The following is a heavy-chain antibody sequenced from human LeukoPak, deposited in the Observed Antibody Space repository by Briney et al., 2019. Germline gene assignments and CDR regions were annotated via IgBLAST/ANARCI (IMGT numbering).Heavy chain of an antibody. CDR2: IYHSGST. CDR1: GYSISSGYY. V-gene: IGHV4-38-2*02. CDR3: ASRYGSGSYSAY. Sequence: SETLTLTCTVSGYSISSGYYWGWIRQPPGKGLEWIGSIYHSGSTNYNPSLKSRVTISVDTSKNQFSLKLSSVTAADTAVYYCASRYGSGSYSAYWGQGTLVTVSS. J-gene: IGHJ4*02. D-gene: IGHD3-10*01.